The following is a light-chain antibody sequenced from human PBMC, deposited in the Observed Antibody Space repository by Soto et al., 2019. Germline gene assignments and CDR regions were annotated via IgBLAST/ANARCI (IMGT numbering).Light chain of an antibody. CDR3: HQSRT. J-gene: IGKJ1*01. CDR1: QTISFW. V-gene: IGKV1-5*03. CDR2: KAS. Sequence: DIQVTQSPSTLSASVGDTVTIACWASQTISFWLAWYQQKPGKAPKLLVYKASGLQSGVPSRFSASASGTEFTLTISNLQPEDLATYYCHQSRTFGQGTKVELK.